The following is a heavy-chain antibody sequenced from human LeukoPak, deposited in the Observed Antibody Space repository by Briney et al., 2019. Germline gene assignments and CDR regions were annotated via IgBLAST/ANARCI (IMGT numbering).Heavy chain of an antibody. CDR3: ATDINRDYYDRSGYSNALDI. Sequence: ASVKVSCKVSGYTLTELSMHWVRQAPGKGLEWVGGFDPEDGETIYAQKFQGRVTMTKDTSTATAYMELSSLRSQDTAVYYCATDINRDYYDRSGYSNALDIWGQGTMVTVPS. D-gene: IGHD3-22*01. CDR1: GYTLTELS. CDR2: FDPEDGET. V-gene: IGHV1-24*01. J-gene: IGHJ3*02.